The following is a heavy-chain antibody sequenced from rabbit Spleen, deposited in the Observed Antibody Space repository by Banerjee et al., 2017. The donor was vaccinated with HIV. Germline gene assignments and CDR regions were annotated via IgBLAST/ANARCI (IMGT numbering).Heavy chain of an antibody. V-gene: IGHV1S45*01. CDR1: GFSFSNKVV. CDR2: IYTGISTNT. Sequence: QEQVVESGGGLVKPEGSLKLSCTASGFSFSNKVVMCWVRQAPGKGLEWIACIYTGISTNTYYANWAKGRFTISKTSSTTVTLQMTSLTVADTATYFCARDTGSSFSSYGMDLWGPGTLVTVS. CDR3: ARDTGSSFSSYGMDL. D-gene: IGHD8-1*01. J-gene: IGHJ6*01.